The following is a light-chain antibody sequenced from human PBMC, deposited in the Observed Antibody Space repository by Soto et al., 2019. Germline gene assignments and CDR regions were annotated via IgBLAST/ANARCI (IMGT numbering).Light chain of an antibody. Sequence: EVVMTQSPATLSVSPGERATLSCRASQSVNANLAWYQQKPGQAPRLLIHGASNRATGIPARFSGSGFGTEFIXXLXSXLSEDFAVYYCQQYNTWLWTFGQGTKVEI. J-gene: IGKJ1*01. CDR3: QQYNTWLWT. CDR1: QSVNAN. CDR2: GAS. V-gene: IGKV3-15*01.